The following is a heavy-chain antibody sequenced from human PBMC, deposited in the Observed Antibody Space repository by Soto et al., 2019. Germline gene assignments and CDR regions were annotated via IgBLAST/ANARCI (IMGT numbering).Heavy chain of an antibody. D-gene: IGHD1-26*01. J-gene: IGHJ1*01. V-gene: IGHV1-69*13. CDR2: IIPIFGTA. Sequence: GASVKVSCKASGGTFSSYAISWVRQAPGQGLEWMGGIIPIFGTANYAQKFQGRVTITADESTSTAYMELSSLRSEDTAVYYCASGTFQWELLGYFQHWGQGTLVTVSS. CDR3: ASGTFQWELLGYFQH. CDR1: GGTFSSYA.